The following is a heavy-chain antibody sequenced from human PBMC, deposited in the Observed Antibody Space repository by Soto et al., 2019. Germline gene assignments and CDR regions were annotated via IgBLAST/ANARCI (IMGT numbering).Heavy chain of an antibody. V-gene: IGHV4-59*01. J-gene: IGHJ4*02. CDR1: GDSITGSY. D-gene: IGHD1-26*01. CDR2: IYHSGTT. Sequence: KPSETLSLTCTVSGDSITGSYWSWIRQPPGKTLEWIGYIYHSGTTTYNPSLKSRVSISVDTSKNQFSLRLTSVIAADTAVYYCARDMPYAAGSLAGCDYWGQGILVTVSS. CDR3: ARDMPYAAGSLAGCDY.